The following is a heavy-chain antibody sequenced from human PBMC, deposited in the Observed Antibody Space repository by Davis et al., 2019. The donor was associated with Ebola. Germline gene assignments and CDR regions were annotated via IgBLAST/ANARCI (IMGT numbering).Heavy chain of an antibody. J-gene: IGHJ5*02. Sequence: PSETLSLTCTVSGGSISSSSYYWGWIRQPPGKGLEWIGSIYYSGSTYYNPSLKSRVTISVDTSKNQFSLKLSSVTAADTAVYYCARHEWVTMAAGWFDPWGQGTLVTVSS. D-gene: IGHD3-10*01. CDR3: ARHEWVTMAAGWFDP. V-gene: IGHV4-39*01. CDR2: IYYSGST. CDR1: GGSISSSSYY.